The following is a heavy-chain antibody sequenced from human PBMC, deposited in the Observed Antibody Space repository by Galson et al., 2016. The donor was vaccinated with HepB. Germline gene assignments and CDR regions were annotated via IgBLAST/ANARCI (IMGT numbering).Heavy chain of an antibody. CDR2: IWYDGTNK. J-gene: IGHJ5*02. V-gene: IGHV3-33*01. CDR1: GFTFSNYG. Sequence: LRLSCAVSGFTFSNYGIHWVRQAPGTGLEWVAVIWYDGTNKYYADSVKGRFTISRDTSKNTQYLQMNSLRVEDTAVYHCARRVGADRLDPWGQGTLVTVSS. CDR3: ARRVGADRLDP. D-gene: IGHD1-26*01.